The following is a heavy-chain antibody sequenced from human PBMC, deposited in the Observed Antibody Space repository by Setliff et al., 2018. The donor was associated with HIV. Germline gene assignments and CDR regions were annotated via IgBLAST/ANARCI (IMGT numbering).Heavy chain of an antibody. V-gene: IGHV3-48*01. CDR3: ARPYTVWVYGMGV. CDR1: GGSISSSSYY. D-gene: IGHD2-8*01. CDR2: IRGKSDII. J-gene: IGHJ6*02. Sequence: ETLSLTCTVSGGSISSSSYYWGWVRQAPGKGLEWISHIRGKSDIIKYAESVMGRFTISRDNAKNTLYMQMNSLRAEDTAVYYCARPYTVWVYGMGVWGQGTTVTVSS.